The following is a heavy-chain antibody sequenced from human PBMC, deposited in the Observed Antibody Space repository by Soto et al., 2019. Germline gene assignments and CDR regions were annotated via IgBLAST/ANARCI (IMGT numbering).Heavy chain of an antibody. CDR3: ARKSIAARPNCYYGMDV. CDR2: IIPIFGTA. Sequence: QVQLVQSGAEVKKPGSSVKVSCKASGGTFSSYAISWVRQAPGQGLEWMGGIIPIFGTANYAQKFKGRVTITADEFTSTAYMELSSLRSEDTAVYYCARKSIAARPNCYYGMDVWGQGTTVTVSS. J-gene: IGHJ6*02. V-gene: IGHV1-69*12. D-gene: IGHD6-6*01. CDR1: GGTFSSYA.